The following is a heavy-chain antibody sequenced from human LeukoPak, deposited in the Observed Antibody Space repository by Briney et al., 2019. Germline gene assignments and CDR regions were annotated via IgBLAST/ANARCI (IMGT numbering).Heavy chain of an antibody. CDR2: TRYDEKN. J-gene: IGHJ4*02. D-gene: IGHD2-15*01. Sequence: GGSLRLSCAASGFIFTDYGMHWVRQAPGEGLDWVAFTRYDEKNYYADSVKGRFTISRDNSKNTLYLQMSSLRVEDTAIYYCAKERYCSGGNCYPDDNWGQGTLVTVSS. CDR1: GFIFTDYG. V-gene: IGHV3-30*02. CDR3: AKERYCSGGNCYPDDN.